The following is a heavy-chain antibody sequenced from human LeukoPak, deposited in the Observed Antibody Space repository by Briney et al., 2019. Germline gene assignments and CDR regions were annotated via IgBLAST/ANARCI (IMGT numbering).Heavy chain of an antibody. D-gene: IGHD6-13*01. J-gene: IGHJ4*02. Sequence: GGSLRLSCTGSGFTFGDFALGWVRQSLGEGLEWVGFIRSKAYGGTTEYAASVKGRFTISRDDSKSITYLQMNSLKSGDTAVYYCATTRTITSIWYYFDYWGQGALVTVSS. CDR1: GFTFGDFA. CDR3: ATTRTITSIWYYFDY. V-gene: IGHV3-49*04. CDR2: IRSKAYGGTT.